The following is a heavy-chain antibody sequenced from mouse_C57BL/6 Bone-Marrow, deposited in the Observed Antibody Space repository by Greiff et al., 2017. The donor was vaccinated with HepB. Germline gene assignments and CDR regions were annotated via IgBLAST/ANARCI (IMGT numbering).Heavy chain of an antibody. V-gene: IGHV1-59*01. Sequence: VQLQQPGAELVRPGTSVKLSCKASGYTFTSYWMHWVKQRPGQGLEWIGVIDPSDSYTTYNQKFKGKATLTVDTSSSTAYMQLSSLTSEDSAVYYCARRQLRLLAWFAYWGQGTLVTVSA. D-gene: IGHD3-2*02. CDR2: IDPSDSYT. CDR3: ARRQLRLLAWFAY. CDR1: GYTFTSYW. J-gene: IGHJ3*01.